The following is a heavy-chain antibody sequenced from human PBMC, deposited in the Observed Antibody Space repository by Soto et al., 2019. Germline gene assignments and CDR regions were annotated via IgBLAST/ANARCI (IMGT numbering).Heavy chain of an antibody. Sequence: QVQVVESGGGVVQPGTSLRLSCVGSGFTFRRFVIHLVRQAPGKGLEWVALTSYDGSNTYYVDSVKGRFTISRDNSRNTVDLQMDCLSLEATALYYCARWGTTGGLDVWDQGKLVSVSS. D-gene: IGHD3-16*01. CDR1: GFTFRRFV. J-gene: IGHJ4*02. V-gene: IGHV3-30*19. CDR3: ARWGTTGGLDV. CDR2: TSYDGSNT.